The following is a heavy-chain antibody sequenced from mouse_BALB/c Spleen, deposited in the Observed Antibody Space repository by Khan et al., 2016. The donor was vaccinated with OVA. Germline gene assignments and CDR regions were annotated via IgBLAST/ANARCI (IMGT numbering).Heavy chain of an antibody. CDR3: ARDRFDY. CDR1: GYTFTTYW. CDR2: INPTSDYT. Sequence: QVQLKESGAELAKPGASVKMSCKASGYTFTTYWIHWVKQRPGQGLEWIGYINPTSDYTDYNEKFKDKATLSADKSSSTAYMQLSSLTSEDSAVYYCARDRFDYWGQGTTLTVSS. V-gene: IGHV1-7*01. J-gene: IGHJ2*01.